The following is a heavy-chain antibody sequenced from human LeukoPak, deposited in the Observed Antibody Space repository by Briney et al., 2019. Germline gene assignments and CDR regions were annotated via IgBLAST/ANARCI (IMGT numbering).Heavy chain of an antibody. CDR1: GFTFSSYA. CDR2: ISYDGSNK. CDR3: AKIGWLLDYFDY. Sequence: GGSLRLSCAASGFTFSSYAMHWVRQAPGKGLEWVAVISYDGSNKYYADSVKGRFTISRDNSKNTLYLQMNSLRAEDTAVYYCAKIGWLLDYFDYWGQGTLVTVSS. V-gene: IGHV3-30*04. J-gene: IGHJ4*02. D-gene: IGHD2-15*01.